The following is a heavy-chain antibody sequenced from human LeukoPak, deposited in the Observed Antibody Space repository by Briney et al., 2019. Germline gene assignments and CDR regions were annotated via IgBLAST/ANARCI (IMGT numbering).Heavy chain of an antibody. D-gene: IGHD3-3*01. CDR1: GDSISSRSDF. CDR2: VYYSGST. J-gene: IGHJ6*03. Sequence: PSETLSLTCSVSGDSISSRSDFWGWIRQPPGKGLEWIGSVYYSGSTYYSPSLKSRVTVSVDTSKNQFSLKLSSVTAADTAVYYCARHLNYWKPYYYMDVWGKGTTVTVSS. CDR3: ARHLNYWKPYYYMDV. V-gene: IGHV4-39*01.